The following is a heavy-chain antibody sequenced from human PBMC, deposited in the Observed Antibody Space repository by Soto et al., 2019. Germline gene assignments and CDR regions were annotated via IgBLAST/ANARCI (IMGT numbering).Heavy chain of an antibody. Sequence: QITLKESGPTLVKPTQTLTLTCTFSGFPLSTNGVGVGWIRQPPGKALEWLALLSWDGAKRYSPSLRSRLTLPEDTSKSQVVLTMTNMDPVDTATYYCARRRDGTYALDYWGQGTLVTVAS. J-gene: IGHJ4*02. CDR1: GFPLSTNGVG. V-gene: IGHV2-5*02. CDR2: LSWDGAK. D-gene: IGHD1-26*01. CDR3: ARRRDGTYALDY.